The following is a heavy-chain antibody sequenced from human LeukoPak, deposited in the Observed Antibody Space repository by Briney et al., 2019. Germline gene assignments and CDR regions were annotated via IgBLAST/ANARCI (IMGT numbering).Heavy chain of an antibody. CDR2: INPNSGGT. V-gene: IGHV1-2*02. D-gene: IGHD1-26*01. J-gene: IGHJ4*02. CDR3: ATYSGSYSTDY. Sequence: GASVKVSCKASGYTFTEYYMHWVRQAPRQGLECMGWINPNSGGTNYAQKFQGRVTMTRDTSISTAYMELSSLRSDDTAVYYCATYSGSYSTDYWGQGTLVTVSS. CDR1: GYTFTEYY.